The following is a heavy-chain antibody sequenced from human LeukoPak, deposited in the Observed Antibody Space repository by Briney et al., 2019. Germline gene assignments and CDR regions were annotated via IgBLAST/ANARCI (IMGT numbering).Heavy chain of an antibody. CDR1: GFTFSGYY. D-gene: IGHD3-10*01. J-gene: IGHJ6*02. CDR3: ARDRELGDYYGSGSYYNAIYYYYYYGMDV. V-gene: IGHV3-11*01. Sequence: GGSLRLSCAASGFTFSGYYMSWIRQAPGKGLEWVSYISSSGSTIYYADSVKGRFTISRDNAKNSLYLQMNSLRAEDTAVYYCARDRELGDYYGSGSYYNAIYYYYYYGMDVWGQGTTVTVSS. CDR2: ISSSGSTI.